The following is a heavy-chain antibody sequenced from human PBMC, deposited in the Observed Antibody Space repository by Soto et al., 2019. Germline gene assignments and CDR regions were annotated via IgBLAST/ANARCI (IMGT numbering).Heavy chain of an antibody. CDR2: IIPIFGTA. V-gene: IGHV1-69*13. CDR1: GGTFSSYA. D-gene: IGHD2-2*01. Sequence: SVKVSCKASGGTFSSYAISWVRQAPGQGLEWMGGIIPIFGTANYAQKFQGRVAITADESTSTAYMELSSLRSEDTAVYYCARIYCSSTSCYGPGFDPWGQGTLVTVSA. CDR3: ARIYCSSTSCYGPGFDP. J-gene: IGHJ5*02.